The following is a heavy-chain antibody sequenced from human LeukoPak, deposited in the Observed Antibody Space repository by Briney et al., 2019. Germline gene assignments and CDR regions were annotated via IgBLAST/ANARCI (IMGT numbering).Heavy chain of an antibody. Sequence: SETLSLTCTVSGGSISSGGYSWSWIRQPPGKGLEWIGYIYHSGSTYYNPSLKSRVTISVDRSKNQFSLKLSSVTAADTAVYYCARDYGSGSYWGGYFDYWGQGTLVTVSS. CDR3: ARDYGSGSYWGGYFDY. CDR2: IYHSGST. V-gene: IGHV4-30-2*01. J-gene: IGHJ4*02. D-gene: IGHD3-10*01. CDR1: GGSISSGGYS.